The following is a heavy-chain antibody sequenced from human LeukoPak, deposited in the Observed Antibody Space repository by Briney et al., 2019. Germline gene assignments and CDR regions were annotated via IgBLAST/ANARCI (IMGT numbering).Heavy chain of an antibody. CDR2: IRSKAYGGTT. V-gene: IGHV3-49*04. J-gene: IGHJ3*02. CDR3: TRVGAARGYGNGAFDI. Sequence: GGYLRLSCTASGFTFADYAMSWVRQAPGKGLEWVGFIRSKAYGGTTEYAASVKGRFTISRDNSKSIAYLQMNSLKTEDTAVYYCTRVGAARGYGNGAFDIWGQGTMVTVSS. CDR1: GFTFADYA. D-gene: IGHD6-6*01.